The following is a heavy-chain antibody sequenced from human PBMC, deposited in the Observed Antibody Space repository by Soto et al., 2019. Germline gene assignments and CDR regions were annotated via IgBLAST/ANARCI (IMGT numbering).Heavy chain of an antibody. J-gene: IGHJ6*02. CDR2: INGYNGNT. V-gene: IGHV1-18*01. CDR1: GYTFSRSG. Sequence: QVQLVQSGAEVKKPGASVKVSCKASGYTFSRSGISWVLLAPGQGLEWMGWINGYNGNTNYTQKMQGRITMTTDTPTSTAYMELRRLRSDDTAVYYCARMGDVPYYYYGMDVWGQGTTVIVSS. D-gene: IGHD3-16*01. CDR3: ARMGDVPYYYYGMDV.